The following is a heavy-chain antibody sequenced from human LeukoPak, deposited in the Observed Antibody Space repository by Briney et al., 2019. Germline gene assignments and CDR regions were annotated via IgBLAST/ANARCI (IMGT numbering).Heavy chain of an antibody. CDR3: TRDQMNY. Sequence: GGSLRLSCTASEFTVSRNYMLWVRQAPGKGLGWVSLIFSNGDTHYADSVKGRFTISRDTSKNTVSLQMNSLRVEDTAMYYCTRDQMNYWGQGTLVTVSS. CDR2: IFSNGDT. V-gene: IGHV3-53*01. D-gene: IGHD5-24*01. J-gene: IGHJ4*02. CDR1: EFTVSRNY.